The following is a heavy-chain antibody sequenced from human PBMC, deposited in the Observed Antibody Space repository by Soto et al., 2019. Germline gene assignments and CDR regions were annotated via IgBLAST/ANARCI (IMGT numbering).Heavy chain of an antibody. V-gene: IGHV3-33*01. D-gene: IGHD6-13*01. J-gene: IGHJ4*02. CDR2: IWYDGSNK. Sequence: GGSLRLSCAASGFTFSSYGMHWVRQAPGKGLEWLAVIWYDGSNKYYADSVKGRFTISRDNSKNTLYLQMNSLRAEDTAVYYCARDREQQLGGLGYWGQGTLVTVSS. CDR3: ARDREQQLGGLGY. CDR1: GFTFSSYG.